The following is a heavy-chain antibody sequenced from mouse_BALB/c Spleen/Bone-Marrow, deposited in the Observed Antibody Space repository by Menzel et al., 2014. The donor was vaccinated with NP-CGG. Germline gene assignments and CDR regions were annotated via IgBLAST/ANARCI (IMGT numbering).Heavy chain of an antibody. J-gene: IGHJ2*01. D-gene: IGHD2-3*01. CDR3: ARGDGYYVDFDY. CDR2: ISCYNGAT. CDR1: GYSFTGYY. Sequence: LVKTGASVKISCKASGYSFTGYYMHWVKQSHGKSLEWIGYISCYNGATSYNQKFKGKATFTVDTSSSTAYMRFNSLTSEDSAVYYRARGDGYYVDFDYWGQGTTLTVSS. V-gene: IGHV1S34*01.